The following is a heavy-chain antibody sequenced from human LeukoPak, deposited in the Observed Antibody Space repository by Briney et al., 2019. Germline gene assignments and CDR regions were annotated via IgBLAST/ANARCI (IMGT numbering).Heavy chain of an antibody. Sequence: GGSLRLSCAASGINFSNAWMSWVRQAPGKGLEWVGRIKSKTDGGTTDYAAPVKGRFTISRDDSKNTLYLQMNSLKTEDTAVYYCTTEELDFWSGYYYYWGQGTLVTVSS. V-gene: IGHV3-15*01. CDR2: IKSKTDGGTT. J-gene: IGHJ4*02. D-gene: IGHD3-3*01. CDR3: TTEELDFWSGYYYY. CDR1: GINFSNAW.